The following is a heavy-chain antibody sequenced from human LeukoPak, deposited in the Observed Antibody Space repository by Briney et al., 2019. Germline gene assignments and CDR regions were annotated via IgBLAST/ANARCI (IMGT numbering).Heavy chain of an antibody. CDR2: IHYSGST. CDR3: GRLRYDYDCPFDF. D-gene: IGHD3-22*01. CDR1: GGSISNYH. Sequence: SETLSLTCTVSGGSISNYHWTWIRQPPGRGLEWIGFIHYSGSTNYNPSLKSRVTISVDTSKNQFSLKLSSVTAADTAVYYCGRLRYDYDCPFDFWGPGTLVTVSS. V-gene: IGHV4-59*01. J-gene: IGHJ4*02.